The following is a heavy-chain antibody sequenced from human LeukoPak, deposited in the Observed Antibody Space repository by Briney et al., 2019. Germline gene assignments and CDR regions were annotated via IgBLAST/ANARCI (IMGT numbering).Heavy chain of an antibody. CDR2: INHSGST. V-gene: IGHV4-34*01. J-gene: IGHJ6*02. CDR3: ARDGLVRQHQFWGDYYYYGMDV. D-gene: IGHD3-16*01. CDR1: GGSFSGYY. Sequence: SETLSLTCAVYGGSFSGYYWSWIRQPPGKGLEWIGEINHSGSTNYNPSLKSRVTISVDTSKNQFSLKLSSVTAADTAVYYCARDGLVRQHQFWGDYYYYGMDVWGQGTTVTVSS.